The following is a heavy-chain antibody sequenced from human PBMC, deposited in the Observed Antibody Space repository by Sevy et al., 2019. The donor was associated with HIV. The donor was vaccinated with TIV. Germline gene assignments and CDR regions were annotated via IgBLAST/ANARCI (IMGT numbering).Heavy chain of an antibody. CDR2: IRSKFYGGTA. J-gene: IGHJ4*02. CDR1: GFTFSDYA. D-gene: IGHD5-18*01. CDR3: IRDGRGYSRPFDY. V-gene: IGHV3-49*04. Sequence: GGSLRLSCTASGFTFSDYAMTWVRQAPGKGLEWVSFIRSKFYGGTAEYAPSVKGRFSISRDDSKNIAYLQMNSLKTDDTGVYYCIRDGRGYSRPFDYWGQGTLVTVSS.